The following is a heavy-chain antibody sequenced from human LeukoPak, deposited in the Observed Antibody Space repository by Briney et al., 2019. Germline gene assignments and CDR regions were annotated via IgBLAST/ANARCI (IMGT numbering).Heavy chain of an antibody. CDR1: GYTFTGYY. V-gene: IGHV1-2*04. CDR3: AREAVAGTSDFDY. Sequence: ASVKVSCKASGYTFTGYYMHWVRQAPGQGLEWMGWINSNSGGTNYAQKFQGWVTMTRDTSISTAYMELSRLRSDDTAVYYCAREAVAGTSDFDYWGQGTLVTVSS. CDR2: INSNSGGT. J-gene: IGHJ4*02. D-gene: IGHD6-19*01.